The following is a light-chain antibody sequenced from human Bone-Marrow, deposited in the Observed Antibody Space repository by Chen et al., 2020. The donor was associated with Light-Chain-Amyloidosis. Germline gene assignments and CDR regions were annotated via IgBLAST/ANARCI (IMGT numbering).Light chain of an antibody. Sequence: QSALTQPASVSGSPGQPSRISSTGTIGDVGTYNYVSWYQQHPGKAPKVMLYAVSNRPSGVSNRFSGSKSGNTASLTISGLQAEDEADYYCSSFTSSSSYVFGPGTKVTVL. CDR2: AVS. V-gene: IGLV2-14*01. CDR3: SSFTSSSSYV. J-gene: IGLJ1*01. CDR1: IGDVGTYNY.